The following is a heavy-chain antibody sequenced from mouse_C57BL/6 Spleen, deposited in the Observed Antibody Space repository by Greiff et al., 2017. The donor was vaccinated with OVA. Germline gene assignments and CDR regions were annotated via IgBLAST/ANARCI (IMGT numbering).Heavy chain of an antibody. J-gene: IGHJ2*01. CDR1: GYAFSSYW. CDR3: ARQDYYGSSYECFDY. Sequence: QVQLQQSGAELVKPGASVKISCKASGYAFSSYWMNWVKQRPGKGLEWIGQIYPGDGDTNYNGKFKGKATLTAAKSSSTAYMPHSSLTSEDSAFYFCARQDYYGSSYECFDYWGQGTTLTVSS. V-gene: IGHV1-80*01. CDR2: IYPGDGDT. D-gene: IGHD1-1*01.